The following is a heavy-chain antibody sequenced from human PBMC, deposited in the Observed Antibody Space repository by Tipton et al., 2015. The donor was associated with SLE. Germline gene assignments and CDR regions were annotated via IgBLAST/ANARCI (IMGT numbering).Heavy chain of an antibody. Sequence: LRLSCSVSGGPISSSPYYWGWIRQPPGKGLEWIASIYYSGSTYYNPSLQSRVTMSADTSKNQFSLKLNSVTAVDTAIYYCARSLGAGFCSGGNCFEPLDYWGQGILFTVSS. V-gene: IGHV4-39*07. J-gene: IGHJ4*02. CDR1: GGPISSSPYY. CDR2: IYYSGST. D-gene: IGHD2-15*01. CDR3: ARSLGAGFCSGGNCFEPLDY.